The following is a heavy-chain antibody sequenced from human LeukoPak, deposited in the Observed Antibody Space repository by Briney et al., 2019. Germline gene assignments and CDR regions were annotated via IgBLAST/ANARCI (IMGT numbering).Heavy chain of an antibody. CDR1: GGTFSSYP. CDR3: ARNSRVASTSGLNY. V-gene: IGHV1-69*01. J-gene: IGHJ4*02. D-gene: IGHD5-12*01. Sequence: ASGKVSCKVSGGTFSSYPISWVRQAPGQGLEWMGEITPIFGEAQNAEKFQGRVTITADEPTSTVYMELTSLRLDDTAMYYCARNSRVASTSGLNYWGQGTLVTVSS. CDR2: ITPIFGEA.